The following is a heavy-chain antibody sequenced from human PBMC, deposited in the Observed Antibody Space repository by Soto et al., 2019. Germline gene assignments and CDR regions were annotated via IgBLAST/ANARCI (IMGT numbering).Heavy chain of an antibody. J-gene: IGHJ4*01. CDR2: INSDGSST. CDR1: GFTFSGYW. Sequence: PGGSLRLSCAASGFTFSGYWMHWVRQAPGKGLVRVSRINSDGSSTSYADSVKGRFTISRDNAKNTLYLQMNSLRAEDTAVYYCARVVRGIAVAGIGYFDYWGHGTLVTVSS. CDR3: ARVVRGIAVAGIGYFDY. D-gene: IGHD6-19*01. V-gene: IGHV3-74*01.